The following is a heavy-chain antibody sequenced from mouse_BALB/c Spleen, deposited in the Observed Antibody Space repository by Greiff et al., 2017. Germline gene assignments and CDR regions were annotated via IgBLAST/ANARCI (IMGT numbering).Heavy chain of an antibody. CDR3: AREKEYGNYSWCAY. Sequence: QVQLQQPGAELVMPGASVKMSCKASGYTFTDYWMHWVKQRPGQGLEWIGAIDTSDSYTSYNQKFKGKATLTVDESSSTAYMQLSSLTSEDSAVYYCAREKEYGNYSWCAYWGQGTLVTVSA. V-gene: IGHV1-69*01. CDR1: GYTFTDYW. CDR2: IDTSDSYT. D-gene: IGHD2-10*02. J-gene: IGHJ3*01.